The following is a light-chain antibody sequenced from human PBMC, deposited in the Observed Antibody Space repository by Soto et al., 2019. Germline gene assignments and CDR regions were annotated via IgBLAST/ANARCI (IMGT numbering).Light chain of an antibody. J-gene: IGKJ1*01. CDR2: GAS. CDR3: QHYNNWPPWT. V-gene: IGKV3-15*01. CDR1: QSVRSN. Sequence: EIVITQSPATLSVSPGERATLSCRASQSVRSNLAWYQQKPGQAPRLLIYGASTRATGIPARFSGSGSGTEFTLTLSSLQSEDFAVYYCQHYNNWPPWTFGQGTKVEIK.